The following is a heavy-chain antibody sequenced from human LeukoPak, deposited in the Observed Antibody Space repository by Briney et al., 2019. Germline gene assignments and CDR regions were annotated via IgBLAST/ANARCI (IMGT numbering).Heavy chain of an antibody. D-gene: IGHD3-9*01. V-gene: IGHV4-39*07. CDR3: AREKMEGLNGYDILTGYYNWFDP. Sequence: PSETLSLTCTVSGGSISSSSYYWGWIRQPPGKGLEWIGSIYYSGSTYYNPSLKSRVTISVDTSKNQFSLKLSSVTAADTAVYYCAREKMEGLNGYDILTGYYNWFDPWGQGTLVTVSS. CDR1: GGSISSSSYY. J-gene: IGHJ5*02. CDR2: IYYSGST.